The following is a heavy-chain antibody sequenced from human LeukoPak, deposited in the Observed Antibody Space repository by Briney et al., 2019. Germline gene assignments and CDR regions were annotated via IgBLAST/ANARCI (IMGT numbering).Heavy chain of an antibody. D-gene: IGHD3-22*01. CDR2: IYYSGST. CDR3: ARETGRVIVLVAHDY. V-gene: IGHV4-39*02. J-gene: IGHJ4*02. Sequence: PSETLSLTCTVSGGSISSSSYYWGWIRQPPGKGLEWIGSIYYSGSTYYNPSLKSQVTISVDTSKNQFSLKLSSVTAADTAVYYCARETGRVIVLVAHDYWGQGTLVTVSS. CDR1: GGSISSSSYY.